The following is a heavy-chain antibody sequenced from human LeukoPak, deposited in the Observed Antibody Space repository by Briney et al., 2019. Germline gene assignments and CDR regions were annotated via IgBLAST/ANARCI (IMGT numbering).Heavy chain of an antibody. J-gene: IGHJ4*02. Sequence: PGRSLRLSCAASGFTFSSYGMHWVRQAPGKGLEWVAVISYDGSNKYYADSVKGRFTISRDNSKNTLYLQMNSLRAEDTAVYHCAKSSTAAAGIDYWGQGTLVTVSS. CDR1: GFTFSSYG. V-gene: IGHV3-30*18. CDR3: AKSSTAAAGIDY. D-gene: IGHD6-13*01. CDR2: ISYDGSNK.